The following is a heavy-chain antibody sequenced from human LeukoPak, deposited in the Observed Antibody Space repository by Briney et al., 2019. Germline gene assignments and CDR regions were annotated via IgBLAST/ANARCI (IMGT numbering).Heavy chain of an antibody. V-gene: IGHV1-8*01. CDR3: ARSVEDIVVVPAH. D-gene: IGHD2-2*01. J-gene: IGHJ4*02. Sequence: ASVKVSCKASGYTFTSYDINWVRQATGQGLEWMGWMNPNSGNTGYVQKFQGRVTMTRNTSISTAYMELTSLRSEDTAVYYCARSVEDIVVVPAHWGQGTLVTVSS. CDR2: MNPNSGNT. CDR1: GYTFTSYD.